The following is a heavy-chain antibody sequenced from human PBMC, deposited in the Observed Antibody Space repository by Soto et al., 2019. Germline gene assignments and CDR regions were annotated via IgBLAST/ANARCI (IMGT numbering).Heavy chain of an antibody. D-gene: IGHD1-7*01. CDR1: GYTFTDYY. CDR2: INPNSGGT. V-gene: IGHV1-2*04. Sequence: ASVKVSCKASGYTFTDYYLHWVRQAPGQGLEWMGWINPNSGGTKYAQKFQGWVTMTRDTSISTAYIELSRLRSVDTALYYCARDGGIPGTRHLPDYGMDVWGQGTTVTVSS. CDR3: ARDGGIPGTRHLPDYGMDV. J-gene: IGHJ6*02.